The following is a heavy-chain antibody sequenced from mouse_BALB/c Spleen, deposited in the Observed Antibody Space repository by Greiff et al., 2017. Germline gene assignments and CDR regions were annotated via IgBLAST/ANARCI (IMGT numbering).Heavy chain of an antibody. CDR3: ARDGGEAMDY. V-gene: IGHV2-2*01. J-gene: IGHJ4*01. CDR1: GFSLTSYG. D-gene: IGHD1-1*02. CDR2: IWSGGRT. Sequence: QVQLQQSGPGLVQPSQSLSITCTVSGFSLTSYGVHWVRQSPGKGLEWLGVIWSGGRTDYNAAFISRLSISKDNSKSQVFLKMNSLQTDDTAMYYCARDGGEAMDYWGQGTSVTVSS.